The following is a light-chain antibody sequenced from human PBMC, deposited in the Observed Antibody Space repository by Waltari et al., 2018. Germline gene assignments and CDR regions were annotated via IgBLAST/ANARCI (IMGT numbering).Light chain of an antibody. CDR1: SSDVCAYNY. Sequence: SALTQPASVSGSPGQSLTISCTGTSSDVCAYNYVCWYQQYPGKAPIVMIYDVSKRPSGVSNRFSGSKAGSTASLTSSGLQAEDEADYYCTSYTGTTTVFGTGTMVTVL. J-gene: IGLJ1*01. CDR3: TSYTGTTTV. V-gene: IGLV2-14*03. CDR2: DVS.